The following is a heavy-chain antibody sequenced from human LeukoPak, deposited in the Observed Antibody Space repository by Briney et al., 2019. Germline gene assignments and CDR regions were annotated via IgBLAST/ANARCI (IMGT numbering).Heavy chain of an antibody. CDR1: GFRFSNYG. Sequence: GGSLRLSCAASGFRFSNYGMSWVRQAPGKGLEWVSAISGSGGSTYYADSVKGRFSISRDNSKNTLYMQMNSLRAEDTAVYYCAKAPVTTCSGAYCYPFDYWGQGTLVTVSS. J-gene: IGHJ4*02. V-gene: IGHV3-23*01. D-gene: IGHD2-21*01. CDR3: AKAPVTTCSGAYCYPFDY. CDR2: ISGSGGST.